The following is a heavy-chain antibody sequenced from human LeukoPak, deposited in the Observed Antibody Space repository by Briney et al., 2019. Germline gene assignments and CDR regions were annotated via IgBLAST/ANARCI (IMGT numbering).Heavy chain of an antibody. V-gene: IGHV1-2*02. CDR3: ARGPYCSGGSCYLGPFDY. Sequence: AASVKVSCKASGYTFTGYYMHWVRQAPGQGLEWMGWINPNSGGTNYAQKFQGRVTMTRDTSISTAHMELSRLRSDDTAVYYCARGPYCSGGSCYLGPFDYWGQGTLVTVSS. J-gene: IGHJ4*02. D-gene: IGHD2-15*01. CDR1: GYTFTGYY. CDR2: INPNSGGT.